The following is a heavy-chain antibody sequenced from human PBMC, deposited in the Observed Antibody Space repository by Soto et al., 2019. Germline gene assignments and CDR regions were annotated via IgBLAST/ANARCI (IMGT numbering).Heavy chain of an antibody. CDR2: ISSTTNYI. V-gene: IGHV3-21*06. J-gene: IGHJ4*02. CDR1: WFTFTGYS. CDR3: ARESEDLTSNFDY. Sequence: GVSLRLSSAASWFTFTGYSMNWVRQSPGKGLEWVSSISSTTNYIYYGDSMKGRFTISRDNAKNPLYLEMNSLRAEDTAVYYCARESEDLTSNFDYWGQGTLVTVSS.